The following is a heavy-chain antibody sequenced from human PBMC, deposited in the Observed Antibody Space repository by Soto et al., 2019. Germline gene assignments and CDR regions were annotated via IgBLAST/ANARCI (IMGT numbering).Heavy chain of an antibody. CDR3: ARHCGGDCYGDGLRDSFHI. Sequence: QVQLVQSGAEVKKPGSSVKVSCKASGGTFSSYAISWVRQAPGQGLEWMGGIIPTCGTENYAQKFQGRVTITADESTSSAYMELSSLRSEDTSVYYCARHCGGDCYGDGLRDSFHIWGQGTMVTVSS. J-gene: IGHJ3*02. CDR2: IIPTCGTE. CDR1: GGTFSSYA. V-gene: IGHV1-69*12. D-gene: IGHD2-21*02.